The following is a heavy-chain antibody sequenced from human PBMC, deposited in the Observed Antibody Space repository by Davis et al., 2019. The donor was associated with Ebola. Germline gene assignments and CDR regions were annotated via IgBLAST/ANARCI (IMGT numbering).Heavy chain of an antibody. CDR3: ARDLQWLRYLYYGMDV. Sequence: GGSLRLSCAASGFTFSDYYMSWIRQAPGKGLEWVSYISSSSSYTNYADSVKGRFTISRDNAKNSLYLQMNSLRAEDTAVYYCARDLQWLRYLYYGMDVWGQGTTVTVSS. CDR1: GFTFSDYY. D-gene: IGHD5-12*01. J-gene: IGHJ6*02. CDR2: ISSSSSYT. V-gene: IGHV3-11*05.